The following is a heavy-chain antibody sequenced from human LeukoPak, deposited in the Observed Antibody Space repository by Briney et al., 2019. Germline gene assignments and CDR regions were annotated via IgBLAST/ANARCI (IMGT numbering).Heavy chain of an antibody. V-gene: IGHV3-23*01. CDR2: ISGSGGST. CDR1: GFMFSSYA. D-gene: IGHD3-16*01. J-gene: IGHJ4*02. Sequence: GGSLRLSCAASGFMFSSYAMSWVRQAPGKGLEWVSAISGSGGSTYYADSVKGRFTISRDNSKNTLYLEMSSLRVEDTAIYYCAKWPEGAMDYFDYWGQGTLVTVSS. CDR3: AKWPEGAMDYFDY.